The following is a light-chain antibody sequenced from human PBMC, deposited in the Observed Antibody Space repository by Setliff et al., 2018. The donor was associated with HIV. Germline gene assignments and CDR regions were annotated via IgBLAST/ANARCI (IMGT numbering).Light chain of an antibody. CDR2: WAS. J-gene: IGKJ1*01. V-gene: IGKV4-1*01. Sequence: DIVMTQSPDSLAVSLGERATINCKSSQSILYSSNNKNYLAWYQQKPGQPPKLLIYWASTRESGVPDRFSGSGSGTDFTLTISSLQAEDVAVYYCQQYYGIPPRTFGQGTKVDIK. CDR3: QQYYGIPPRT. CDR1: QSILYSSNNKNY.